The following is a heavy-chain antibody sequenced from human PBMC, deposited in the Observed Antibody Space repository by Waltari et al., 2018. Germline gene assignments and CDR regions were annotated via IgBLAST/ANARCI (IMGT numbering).Heavy chain of an antibody. D-gene: IGHD6-25*01. J-gene: IGHJ6*02. V-gene: IGHV6-1*01. CDR2: TYYRSKWYY. CDR1: GDSASSNRAF. CDR3: ASGAAAEGMGV. Sequence: QVQLQQSGPGLVKPSQTLSLTCAISGDSASSNRAFWNWIRQSPSRGLEWLGRTYYRSKWYYEYGVSVKSRMSINPDTSKNHFSLQLNAVTPEDTAVYYCASGAAAEGMGVWGQGTTVTVSS.